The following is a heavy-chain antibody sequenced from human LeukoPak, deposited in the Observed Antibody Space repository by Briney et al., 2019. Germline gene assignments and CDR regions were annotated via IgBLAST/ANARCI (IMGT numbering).Heavy chain of an antibody. CDR1: GGSLSSFY. CDR2: IYYSGST. Sequence: SETLSLTCTVSGGSLSSFYWSWMRQPPGQGLKWIGYIYYSGSTKYNPSLKSRVTISVDTSKNQFSLKLSSVTAADTAVCYCARGARAGYNLEPFDYWGQGTLVTVSS. J-gene: IGHJ4*02. V-gene: IGHV4-59*08. CDR3: ARGARAGYNLEPFDY. D-gene: IGHD5-24*01.